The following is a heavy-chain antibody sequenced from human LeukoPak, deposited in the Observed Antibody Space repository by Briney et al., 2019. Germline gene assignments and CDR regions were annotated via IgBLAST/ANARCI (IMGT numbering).Heavy chain of an antibody. D-gene: IGHD2/OR15-2a*01. CDR2: ISGTGGST. Sequence: GGSLRLSCAASGFTFSNYAMSWVRQAPGKGLEWVAGISGTGGSTHYADSVKGRFTISRDNSKNTVYLRMRNLRVEHTAVYYCAKVVAGNIDYYFDYWGQGILVAVSS. J-gene: IGHJ4*02. CDR1: GFTFSNYA. CDR3: AKVVAGNIDYYFDY. V-gene: IGHV3-23*01.